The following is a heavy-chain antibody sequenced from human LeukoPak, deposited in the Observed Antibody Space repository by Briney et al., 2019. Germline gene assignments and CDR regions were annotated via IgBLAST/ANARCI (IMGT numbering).Heavy chain of an antibody. J-gene: IGHJ4*02. CDR2: IYHSEST. Sequence: PSETLSLTCAVSGGSISSSNWWSWVRQPPGKGLEWIGEIYHSESTNYNPSLKSRVTISVDKSKNQFSLKLSSVTAADTAVYYCAGLSKFDWLFDYWGQGTLVTVSS. CDR3: AGLSKFDWLFDY. CDR1: GGSISSSNW. V-gene: IGHV4-4*02. D-gene: IGHD3-9*01.